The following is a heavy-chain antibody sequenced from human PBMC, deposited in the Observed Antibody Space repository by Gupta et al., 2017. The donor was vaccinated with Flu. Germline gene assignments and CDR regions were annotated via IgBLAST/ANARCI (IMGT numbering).Heavy chain of an antibody. CDR3: ARDGSHYYDSSGYGIDI. D-gene: IGHD3-22*01. CDR1: GFTFSSYG. J-gene: IGHJ3*02. V-gene: IGHV3-33*01. Sequence: QVQLVESGGGVVQPGRSLRLSCAASGFTFSSYGMHWVRQAPGKGLGWVAVIWYDGSNKNYADSVKGRFTISRDNSKNTLYLQMNSLRAEDTAVYYCARDGSHYYDSSGYGIDIWGQGTMVTVSS. CDR2: IWYDGSNK.